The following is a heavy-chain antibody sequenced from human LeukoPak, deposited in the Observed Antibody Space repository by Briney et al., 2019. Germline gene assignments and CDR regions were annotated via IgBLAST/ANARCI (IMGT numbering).Heavy chain of an antibody. J-gene: IGHJ4*02. CDR1: GGSFSGYY. CDR3: AILPRDY. CDR2: INHSGST. Sequence: SETLSLTCAVYGGSFSGYYWSWIRQPPGKGLEWIGEINHSGSTNYNPSLKSRVTISVDTSKNQFSLKLSSVTAADTAVHYCAILPRDYWGQGTLVTVSS. V-gene: IGHV4-34*01.